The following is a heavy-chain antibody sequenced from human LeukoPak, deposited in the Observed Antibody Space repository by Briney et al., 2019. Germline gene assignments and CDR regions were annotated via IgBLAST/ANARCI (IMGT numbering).Heavy chain of an antibody. J-gene: IGHJ6*03. CDR2: ISGSGGST. D-gene: IGHD6-19*01. CDR1: GFTFSSYA. V-gene: IGHV3-23*01. CDR3: TRSGVVQWLVHSGYYYMDV. Sequence: GGSLRLSCAASGFTFSSYAMSWVRQAPGKGLEWVSAISGSGGSTYYADSVKGRFTISRDNAENSLYLQMNSLKTEDTAVYYCTRSGVVQWLVHSGYYYMDVWGKGTTVTVSS.